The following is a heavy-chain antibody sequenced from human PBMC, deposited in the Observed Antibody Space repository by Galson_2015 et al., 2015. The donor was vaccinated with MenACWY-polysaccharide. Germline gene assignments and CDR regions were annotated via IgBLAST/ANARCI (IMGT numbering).Heavy chain of an antibody. J-gene: IGHJ6*03. Sequence: SLRLSCAASGFTFSSYSMNWVRQAPGKGLEWVSYISSSSSTTYYADSVKGRFTISRDNAKNSLYLQMNSLRDEDTAVYYCARDLRVGAYYYYYYMDVWGKGTTVTVSS. V-gene: IGHV3-48*02. CDR3: ARDLRVGAYYYYYYMDV. CDR1: GFTFSSYS. D-gene: IGHD1-26*01. CDR2: ISSSSSTT.